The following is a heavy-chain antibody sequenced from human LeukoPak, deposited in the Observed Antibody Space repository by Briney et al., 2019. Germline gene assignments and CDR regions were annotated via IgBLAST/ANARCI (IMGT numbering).Heavy chain of an antibody. J-gene: IGHJ4*02. CDR3: ARVRCGDCYYFDY. Sequence: GGSLRLSCAASGFTFSSYWMSWVRQAPGKGLEWVANIKQDGSEKYYVDSVKGRFTISRDNAKNSLYLQMNSLRTEDTAVYYCARVRCGDCYYFDYWGQGTLVTVSS. CDR1: GFTFSSYW. D-gene: IGHD2-21*01. V-gene: IGHV3-7*01. CDR2: IKQDGSEK.